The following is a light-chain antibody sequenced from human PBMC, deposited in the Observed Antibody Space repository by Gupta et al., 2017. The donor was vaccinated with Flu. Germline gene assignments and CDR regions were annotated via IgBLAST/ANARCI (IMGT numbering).Light chain of an antibody. J-gene: IGLJ3*02. CDR1: GLAKKY. CDR2: KEN. Sequence: QTTTSTCSGGGLAKKYAYWYQQRPGRAPVLMIYKENGRSSGVPDRFSGSTKGTTDTMTISRVQAEDEADYYCQSADVSGAFWVFGGGTKLSVI. CDR3: QSADVSGAFWV. V-gene: IGLV3-25*03.